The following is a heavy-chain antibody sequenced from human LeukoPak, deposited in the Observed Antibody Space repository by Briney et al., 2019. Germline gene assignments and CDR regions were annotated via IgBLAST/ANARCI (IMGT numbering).Heavy chain of an antibody. J-gene: IGHJ5*02. CDR2: IKQDGSEK. CDR1: GFTFSSYW. CDR3: ARVAARRKYCSGGSCYSSPSWFDP. V-gene: IGHV3-7*03. Sequence: GGSLRLSCAASGFTFSSYWMSWVRQAPGKGLEWVANIKQDGSEKYYVDSVKGRFTISRDNAKNSLYLQMNSLRAEDTAVYYCARVAARRKYCSGGSCYSSPSWFDPWGQGTLVTVSS. D-gene: IGHD2-15*01.